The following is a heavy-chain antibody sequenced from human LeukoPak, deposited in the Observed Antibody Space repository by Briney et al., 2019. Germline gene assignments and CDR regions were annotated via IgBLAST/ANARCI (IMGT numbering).Heavy chain of an antibody. D-gene: IGHD5-12*01. CDR1: GGSISSYY. Sequence: SETLSLTCTVSGGSISSYYWSWIRQPPGKGLEWIGYIYYSGSTNYNPSLKSRVTISVDTSKNQFSLKLSSVTAADTAMFYCARVSGYDWESFYDYWGQGSLVTVSS. V-gene: IGHV4-59*01. CDR2: IYYSGST. CDR3: ARVSGYDWESFYDY. J-gene: IGHJ4*02.